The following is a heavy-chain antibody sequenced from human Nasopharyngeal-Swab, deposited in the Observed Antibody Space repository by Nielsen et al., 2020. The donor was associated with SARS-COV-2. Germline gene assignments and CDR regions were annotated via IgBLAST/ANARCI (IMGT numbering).Heavy chain of an antibody. J-gene: IGHJ4*02. CDR1: GFTFSSYS. D-gene: IGHD6-6*01. CDR2: ISSSSSYI. V-gene: IGHV3-21*01. Sequence: GGSLRLSCAASGFTFSSYSMNWVRQAPRKGLEWVSSISSSSSYIYYADSVKGRFTISRDNAKNSLYLQMNSLRAEDTAVYYCASSSRDGSKGPWGQGTLVTVSS. CDR3: ASSSRDGSKGP.